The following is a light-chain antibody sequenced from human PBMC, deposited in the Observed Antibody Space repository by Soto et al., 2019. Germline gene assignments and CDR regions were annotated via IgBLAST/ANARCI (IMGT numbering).Light chain of an antibody. Sequence: EIVVTQSPATMSVSPGGRATLSCRASQSISDTLAWYQQKPGQAPRLLIYGASTRAPGFPARFSGSGSGTDLTRTISSLQSEDFAVYYCQQYNNWPWTFGQGTKVEIK. CDR2: GAS. V-gene: IGKV3-15*01. J-gene: IGKJ1*01. CDR3: QQYNNWPWT. CDR1: QSISDT.